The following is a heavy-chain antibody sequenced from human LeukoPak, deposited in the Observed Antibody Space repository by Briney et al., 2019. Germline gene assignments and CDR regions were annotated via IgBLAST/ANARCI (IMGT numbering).Heavy chain of an antibody. V-gene: IGHV4-34*01. CDR2: INHSGST. Sequence: SETLSLTRAVYGGSFSGYYWSWIRQPPGKGLEWIGEINHSGSTNYNPSLKSRVTISVDTSKNQFSLKLSSVTAADTAVYYCASRKLGNDYWGQGTLVTVSS. CDR3: ASRKLGNDY. CDR1: GGSFSGYY. J-gene: IGHJ4*02. D-gene: IGHD7-27*01.